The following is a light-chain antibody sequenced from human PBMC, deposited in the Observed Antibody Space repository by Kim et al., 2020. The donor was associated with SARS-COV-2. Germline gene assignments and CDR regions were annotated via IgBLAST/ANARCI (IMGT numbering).Light chain of an antibody. J-gene: IGKJ5*01. CDR2: GAS. CDR1: RSVTNRY. Sequence: EIVLTQSPGTLSLSPGERATLSCRASRSVTNRYLAWYQLIPGQAPRLLIFGASSRSTGIPDRFSGSGSGTDFTLTISRLEPEDFAVYYCQQYGNSMLTFGQGTRLEIK. V-gene: IGKV3-20*01. CDR3: QQYGNSMLT.